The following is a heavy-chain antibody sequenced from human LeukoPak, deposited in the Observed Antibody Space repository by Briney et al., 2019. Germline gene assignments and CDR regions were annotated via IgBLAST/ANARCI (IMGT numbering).Heavy chain of an antibody. CDR2: ISGYNDNT. V-gene: IGHV1-18*04. Sequence: GASVKVSCKASGYTFSGYYMHWVRQAPGQGLEWMGWISGYNDNTKYAQNLQGRVIMTADTSTMTAYMELRNLRSDDTAVYYCARDGWIYGAYPLDYWGQGTLVTVSS. J-gene: IGHJ4*02. CDR3: ARDGWIYGAYPLDY. D-gene: IGHD4-17*01. CDR1: GYTFSGYY.